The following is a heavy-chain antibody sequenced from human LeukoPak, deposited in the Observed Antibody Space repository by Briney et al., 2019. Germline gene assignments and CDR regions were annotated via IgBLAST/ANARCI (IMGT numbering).Heavy chain of an antibody. CDR3: ARVTGYGGDSLRY. V-gene: IGHV4-34*01. CDR1: GGAFTGYY. J-gene: IGHJ4*02. Sequence: SETLSLTCSVDGGAFTGYYWTWIRQAPGKGLEWIGEINHRQISNYNPSLKSRVALSIDTSKKQFSLQLTSLTAADTAVYYCARVTGYGGDSLRYWGQGSPGTVSS. D-gene: IGHD4-23*01. CDR2: INHRQIS.